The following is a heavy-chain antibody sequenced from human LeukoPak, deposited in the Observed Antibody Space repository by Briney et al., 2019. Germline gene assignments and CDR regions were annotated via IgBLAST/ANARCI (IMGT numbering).Heavy chain of an antibody. V-gene: IGHV4-34*01. CDR1: GGSFSGYY. Sequence: SETLSLTCAVYGGSFSGYYWSWIRQPPGKGLEWIGEINHSGSTNYNPSLKSRVTISVDTSKNQFSLKLSSVTAADTAVYYCARGRGADIVVVPAVLYYYYYMDVWGKGTTVTVSS. CDR2: INHSGST. D-gene: IGHD2-2*01. J-gene: IGHJ6*03. CDR3: ARGRGADIVVVPAVLYYYYYMDV.